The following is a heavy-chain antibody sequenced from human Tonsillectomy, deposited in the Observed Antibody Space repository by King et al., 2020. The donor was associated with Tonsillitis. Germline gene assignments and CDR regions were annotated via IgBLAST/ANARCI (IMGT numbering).Heavy chain of an antibody. V-gene: IGHV1-2*02. CDR2: INPNSGGT. J-gene: IGHJ5*02. Sequence: VQLVESGAEVKKPGASLKVSCKASGYTFTGYYMHWVRLAPGQGLEWMGWINPNSGGTNYAQKFQGRVTMTRDTSISTAYMELSRLRSDDTAVYYCAKQLQGQSNWFDPWVQGTLVTVSS. CDR1: GYTFTGYY. D-gene: IGHD2-2*01. CDR3: AKQLQGQSNWFDP.